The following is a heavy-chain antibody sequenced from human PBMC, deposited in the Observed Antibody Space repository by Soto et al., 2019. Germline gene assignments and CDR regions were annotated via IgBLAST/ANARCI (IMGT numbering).Heavy chain of an antibody. CDR1: GDSITSDDYY. D-gene: IGHD6-13*01. CDR3: ASGASRWYPYFFDS. CDR2: IYYTGST. J-gene: IGHJ4*02. V-gene: IGHV4-30-4*01. Sequence: QVQLQESGPGLLRPSQTLSLTCTVSGDSITSDDYYWTWIRQPPGKGLEWLGHIYYTGSTSYNPSLESRGSISLDTSKNQFSLRVRSVTAADTAVYFCASGASRWYPYFFDSWAQGTLVTVSS.